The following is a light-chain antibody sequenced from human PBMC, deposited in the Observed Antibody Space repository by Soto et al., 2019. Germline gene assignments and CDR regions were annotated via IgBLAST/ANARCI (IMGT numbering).Light chain of an antibody. CDR3: QQYGRSPWT. Sequence: EIVLTQSPGTLSLSPGERATLSCSASQSVSSSSLAWYQQQPGQAPRHLIYGASSRATGIPDRFSGSGSGTDFILTISRLEPEDFAVFYCQQYGRSPWTFGQGTKVEIK. J-gene: IGKJ1*01. V-gene: IGKV3-20*01. CDR2: GAS. CDR1: QSVSSSS.